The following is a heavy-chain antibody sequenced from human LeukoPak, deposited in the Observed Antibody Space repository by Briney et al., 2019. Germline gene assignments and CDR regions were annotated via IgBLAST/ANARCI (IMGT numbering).Heavy chain of an antibody. V-gene: IGHV1-2*06. Sequence: ASVKVSCKASGYTFTGYYMHLVRQAPGQGLEWMGRINPNSGGTNYAQKFQGRVTMTRDTSISTAYMELSSLRSEDTAGYYCARSMTTVTNGAFDIWGQGTMVTVSS. J-gene: IGHJ3*02. D-gene: IGHD4-17*01. CDR3: ARSMTTVTNGAFDI. CDR2: INPNSGGT. CDR1: GYTFTGYY.